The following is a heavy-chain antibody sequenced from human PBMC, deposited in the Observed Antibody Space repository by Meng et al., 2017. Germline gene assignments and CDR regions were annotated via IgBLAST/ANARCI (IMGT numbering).Heavy chain of an antibody. CDR3: ARRYYYDSSGYYFYVFGY. CDR2: INTNTGNP. CDR1: GYTLASIG. D-gene: IGHD3-22*01. V-gene: IGHV7-4-1*02. Sequence: KKPGASWKFPGKACGYTLASIGINWGRKALGQGLEWMGWINTNTGNPTYAQGFTGRFVFSLDTSVSTAYLQISSLKAEDTAVYYCARRYYYDSSGYYFYVFGYWGQGTLVTVSS. J-gene: IGHJ4*02.